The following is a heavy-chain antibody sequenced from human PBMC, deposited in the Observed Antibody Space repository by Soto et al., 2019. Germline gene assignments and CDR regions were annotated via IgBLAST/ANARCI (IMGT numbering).Heavy chain of an antibody. Sequence: LHLQESGPGLARPSETLSLTCTVSVGSISSTYYYWAWIRQSPGKGLEWIGSIYDVSITYYSPSLKSRIAISVDTSKSQFSLTLTSVTAADTAVYYCAADTSSWRLDSFDVWGQGNLVTV. D-gene: IGHD6-13*01. CDR2: IYDVSIT. V-gene: IGHV4-39*01. CDR1: VGSISSTYYY. CDR3: AADTSSWRLDSFDV. J-gene: IGHJ3*01.